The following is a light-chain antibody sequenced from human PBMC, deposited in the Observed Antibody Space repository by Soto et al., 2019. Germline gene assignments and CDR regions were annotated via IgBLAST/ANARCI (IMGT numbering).Light chain of an antibody. CDR3: QQVNSYPLT. V-gene: IGKV1-9*01. CDR1: QGITSY. J-gene: IGKJ4*01. CDR2: AAS. Sequence: IQLTQSPSSLSASVGDTVTITCRASQGITSYLAWYQQKPGKDPKLLIYAASTLQTGVPSRFSGSGSGTDFTLTIGSLQPEDFATYYCQQVNSYPLTFGGGTKVEIK.